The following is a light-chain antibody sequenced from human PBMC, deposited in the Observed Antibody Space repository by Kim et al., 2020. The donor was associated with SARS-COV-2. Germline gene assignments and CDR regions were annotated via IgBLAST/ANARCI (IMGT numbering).Light chain of an antibody. CDR2: NDS. V-gene: IGLV3-27*01. J-gene: IGLJ3*02. CDR1: VLAIKY. CDR3: YSAADNNWV. Sequence: SVSPGHTARITWSGDVLAIKYARWFEQRPGQATVLVIYNDSGRASGIPERFSGSSSGTTVNLTISGAQVEDEADYYCYSAADNNWVFGGGTQLTVL.